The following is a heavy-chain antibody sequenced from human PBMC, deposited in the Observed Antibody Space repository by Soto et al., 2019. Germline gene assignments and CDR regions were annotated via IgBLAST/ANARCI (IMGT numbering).Heavy chain of an antibody. J-gene: IGHJ5*02. CDR3: ARSSGSYYSTCDWFDP. Sequence: SGPTLVNPTQTLTLTCTFSGFSLSTSAMCVSWIRQPPGKALEWLARIDWDDNKYYSTSLKTRLTISKDTSNNQVVLTMTNMDPVDTATYYCARSSGSYYSTCDWFDPWGQGILVTVSS. CDR2: IDWDDNK. D-gene: IGHD1-26*01. V-gene: IGHV2-70*11. CDR1: GFSLSTSAMC.